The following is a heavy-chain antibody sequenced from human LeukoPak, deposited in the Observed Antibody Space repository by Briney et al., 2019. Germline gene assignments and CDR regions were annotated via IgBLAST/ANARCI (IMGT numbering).Heavy chain of an antibody. Sequence: PGGSLRLSCAASGFTFSNYVMSWVRQAPGKGLEWVAVISYDGSNKYYTDSVKGRFTISRDNSKSTLYLQMNSLRAEDTAVYYCAKVRWDNSGWYYLDYWGQGTLVTVSS. CDR3: AKVRWDNSGWYYLDY. D-gene: IGHD6-19*01. CDR1: GFTFSNYV. CDR2: ISYDGSNK. V-gene: IGHV3-30*18. J-gene: IGHJ4*02.